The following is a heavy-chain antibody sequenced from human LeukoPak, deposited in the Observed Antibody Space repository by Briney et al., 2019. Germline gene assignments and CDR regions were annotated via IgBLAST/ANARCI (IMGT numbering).Heavy chain of an antibody. D-gene: IGHD6-13*01. CDR2: ISTFNDYT. Sequence: ASVKVSCTVFGYTFTNFGITWVRQAPGQGLEWMGWISTFNDYTHFAQSLQGRVTMTTDTSTSTAYMELRSLRSDDTAVYYCARDKSLWYSSFQSDAFDIWGQGTMVTVSS. J-gene: IGHJ3*02. V-gene: IGHV1-18*01. CDR1: GYTFTNFG. CDR3: ARDKSLWYSSFQSDAFDI.